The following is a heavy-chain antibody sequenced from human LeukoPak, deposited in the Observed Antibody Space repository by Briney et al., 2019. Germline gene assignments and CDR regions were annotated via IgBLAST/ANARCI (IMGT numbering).Heavy chain of an antibody. CDR1: GFTFSNYG. J-gene: IGHJ6*04. CDR3: AELGITMIGGV. Sequence: GGSLRLSCAASGFTFSNYGMSWVRQAPGKGLEWVSAISGGGGMTYYADSVKGRFTISRDNSKNTLYLHMNSLRAEDTAVYYCAELGITMIGGVWGKGTTVTISS. D-gene: IGHD3-10*02. V-gene: IGHV3-23*01. CDR2: ISGGGGMT.